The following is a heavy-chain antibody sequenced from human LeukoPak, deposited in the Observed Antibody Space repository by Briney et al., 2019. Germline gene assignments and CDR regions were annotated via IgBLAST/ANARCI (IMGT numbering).Heavy chain of an antibody. CDR2: ISGSGGST. D-gene: IGHD6-19*01. CDR3: AKDQPKQWLVDY. CDR1: GFTFDDYA. Sequence: GGSLRLSCAASGFTFDDYAMHWVRQAPGKGLEWVSAISGSGGSTYYADSVKGRFTISRDNSKNTLYLQMNSLRAEDTAVYYCAKDQPKQWLVDYWGQGTLVTVSS. V-gene: IGHV3-23*01. J-gene: IGHJ4*02.